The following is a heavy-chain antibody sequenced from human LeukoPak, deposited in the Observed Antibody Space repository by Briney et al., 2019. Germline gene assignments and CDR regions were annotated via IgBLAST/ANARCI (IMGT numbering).Heavy chain of an antibody. CDR3: ARASRGYSYGPGFDY. CDR2: ISYDGSNK. V-gene: IGHV3-30-3*01. J-gene: IGHJ4*02. Sequence: SLRLSCAASGFTFSSYAMHWXRQAPGKGLEWVAVISYDGSNKYYADSVKGRFTISRDNSKNTLYLQMNSLRAEDTAVYYCARASRGYSYGPGFDYWGQGTLVTVSS. D-gene: IGHD5-18*01. CDR1: GFTFSSYA.